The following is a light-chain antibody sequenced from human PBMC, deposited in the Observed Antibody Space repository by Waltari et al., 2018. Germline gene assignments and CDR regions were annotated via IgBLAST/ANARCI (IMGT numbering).Light chain of an antibody. Sequence: DIVMTQSPDSPALSLGERAPINCKSNQSVLYSSNNKNYLAWYQQKPGQPPKLLIYWASTRESGVPDRFSGSGSGTDFTLTISSLQAEDVAVYYCQQYYSSGYTFGQGTKLEIK. CDR2: WAS. J-gene: IGKJ2*01. V-gene: IGKV4-1*01. CDR3: QQYYSSGYT. CDR1: QSVLYSSNNKNY.